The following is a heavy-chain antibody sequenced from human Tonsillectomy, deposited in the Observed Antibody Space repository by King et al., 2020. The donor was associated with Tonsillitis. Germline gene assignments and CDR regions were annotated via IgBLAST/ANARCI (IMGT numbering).Heavy chain of an antibody. Sequence: VQLVESGGGLVQPGGSLTLSCEASGLSFNTYWMHWVRQDPGKGLEWVSRINIDGTYIRYADSVRGRFIIYRDNAKRTLYLQMNSLRVEDTAVYFCATEVGTSCLRFLQNWGQGTLVTVSS. V-gene: IGHV3-74*01. J-gene: IGHJ1*01. D-gene: IGHD1-26*01. CDR3: ATEVGTSCLRFLQN. CDR2: INIDGTYI. CDR1: GLSFNTYW.